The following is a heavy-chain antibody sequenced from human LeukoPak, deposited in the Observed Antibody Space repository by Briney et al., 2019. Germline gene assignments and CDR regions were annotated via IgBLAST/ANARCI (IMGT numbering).Heavy chain of an antibody. D-gene: IGHD6-19*01. V-gene: IGHV3-21*01. CDR3: ARGSGWYYYGMDV. CDR2: ISSSSSYI. J-gene: IGHJ6*02. CDR1: GFTFSSYS. Sequence: GGSLRLSCAASGFTFSSYSMNWVRQAPGKGLEWVSSISSSSSYIYYADSVKGRFTISRDNAKNSLYLQMNSLRAEDTAVYCCARGSGWYYYGMDVWGQETTVTVSS.